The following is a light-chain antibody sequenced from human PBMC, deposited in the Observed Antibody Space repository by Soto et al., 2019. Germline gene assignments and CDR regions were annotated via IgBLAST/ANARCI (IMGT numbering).Light chain of an antibody. Sequence: QSVLTQPASVSGSPGQSITISCAGTPSDIGAYNYVSWFQQHPGTAPRLILYEVSNRPSGVSHRFSGSKSGNTASLTISGLQTEVEADYYCNSYAINTTWLFGGGTKLTVL. V-gene: IGLV2-14*01. CDR1: PSDIGAYNY. CDR2: EVS. CDR3: NSYAINTTWL. J-gene: IGLJ3*02.